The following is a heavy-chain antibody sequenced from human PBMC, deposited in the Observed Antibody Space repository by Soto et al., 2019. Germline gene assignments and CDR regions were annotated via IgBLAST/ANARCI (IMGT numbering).Heavy chain of an antibody. D-gene: IGHD5-18*01. J-gene: IGHJ4*02. V-gene: IGHV1-18*01. CDR2: ISDSNGNT. CDR1: GYTFTSYG. Sequence: QVQLVQSGAEVKKPGASVKVSCKASGYTFTSYGISWVRQAPGQGLEWMGWISDSNGNTNYAQKLQGRVTMTADTSTSTDYMELRSLRSDDTAVYCCARSLLVGYGLEGESDWGQGTLVTVSS. CDR3: ARSLLVGYGLEGESD.